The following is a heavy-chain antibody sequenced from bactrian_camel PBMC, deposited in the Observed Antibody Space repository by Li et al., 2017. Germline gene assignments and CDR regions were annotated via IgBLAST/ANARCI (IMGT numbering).Heavy chain of an antibody. CDR3: AADPSYYGLGPFFRY. Sequence: VQLVESGGGSVQTGETLRLSCAASGDTYSTRCMGWFRQAPGKEREGVAAVVRLGTTTYAESVAGRATISKDNAKNTLYLQMNSLKPEDTAMYYCAADPSYYGLGPFFRYWGQGTQVTVS. CDR2: VVRLGTT. D-gene: IGHD5*01. CDR1: GDTYSTRC. V-gene: IGHV3S53*01. J-gene: IGHJ4*01.